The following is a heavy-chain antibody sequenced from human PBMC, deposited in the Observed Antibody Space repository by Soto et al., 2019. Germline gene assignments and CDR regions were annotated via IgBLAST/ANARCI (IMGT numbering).Heavy chain of an antibody. V-gene: IGHV3-33*01. D-gene: IGHD2-2*01. CDR3: AREGGYCSSTSCYLGFDP. CDR1: GFSFSSYG. J-gene: IGHJ5*02. Sequence: QVQLVESGGAVVQPGRSLRLSCAASGFSFSSYGMHWVRQAPGKGLEWVAVIWYDGSDKYFADSVKGRFTISRDNSKNTLYLQMNSLRVEDTGVYYCAREGGYCSSTSCYLGFDPWGQGTLVTVSS. CDR2: IWYDGSDK.